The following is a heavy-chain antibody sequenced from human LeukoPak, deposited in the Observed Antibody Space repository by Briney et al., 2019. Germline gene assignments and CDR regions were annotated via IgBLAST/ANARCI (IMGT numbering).Heavy chain of an antibody. J-gene: IGHJ4*02. D-gene: IGHD2-2*01. Sequence: SETLSLTCAVYNGSFRGYYWSWIRQPPGKGLEWIGEINHSGITHYNPSLESRVTISVDTPKNQVSLKVRSVTAADTALYYCARERVVPAAMPFDYWGQGTLVTVSS. CDR1: NGSFRGYY. CDR3: ARERVVPAAMPFDY. V-gene: IGHV4-34*01. CDR2: INHSGIT.